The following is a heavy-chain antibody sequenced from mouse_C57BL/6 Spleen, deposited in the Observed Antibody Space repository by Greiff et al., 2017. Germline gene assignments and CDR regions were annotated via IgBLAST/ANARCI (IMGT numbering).Heavy chain of an antibody. Sequence: VQLQQSGPELVKPGASVKLSCKASGYTFTDYYMNWVKQSHGKSLEWIGDINPNNGGTSYNQKFKGKATLTVDKSSSTAYMELRSLTSEDSAVYYCARSRSGYSYYAMDYWGPGTSVTVSS. J-gene: IGHJ4*01. CDR2: INPNNGGT. D-gene: IGHD3-2*02. CDR1: GYTFTDYY. V-gene: IGHV1-26*01. CDR3: ARSRSGYSYYAMDY.